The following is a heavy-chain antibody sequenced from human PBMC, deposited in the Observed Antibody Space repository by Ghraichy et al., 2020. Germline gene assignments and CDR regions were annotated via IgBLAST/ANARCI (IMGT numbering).Heavy chain of an antibody. D-gene: IGHD3-22*01. Sequence: LSLTCAASGFTVSSNYMSWVRQAPGKGLEWVSVIYSGGSTYYADSVKGRFTISRDNSKNTLYLQMNSLRAEDTAVYYCARSLGPDYYDSSGYYWYYFDYWGQGTLVTVSS. CDR2: IYSGGST. CDR3: ARSLGPDYYDSSGYYWYYFDY. J-gene: IGHJ4*02. V-gene: IGHV3-53*01. CDR1: GFTVSSNY.